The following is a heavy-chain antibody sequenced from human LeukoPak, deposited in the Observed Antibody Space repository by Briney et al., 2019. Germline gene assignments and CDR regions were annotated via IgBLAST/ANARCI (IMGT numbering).Heavy chain of an antibody. J-gene: IGHJ4*02. CDR2: ISGSGGST. Sequence: PGGSLRLSCAASGFTFSSYAMSWVRQAPGKGLEWVSAISGSGGSTYYADSVKGRFTISRDNSKNTLYLQMNSLRAEDTAVYYCAKGPAPPAYYYGSGSYHHTLLDYWGQGTLVTVSP. CDR1: GFTFSSYA. V-gene: IGHV3-23*01. CDR3: AKGPAPPAYYYGSGSYHHTLLDY. D-gene: IGHD3-10*01.